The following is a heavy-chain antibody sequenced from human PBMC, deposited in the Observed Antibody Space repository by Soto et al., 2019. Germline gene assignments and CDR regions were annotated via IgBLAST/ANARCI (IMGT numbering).Heavy chain of an antibody. D-gene: IGHD4-4*01. J-gene: IGHJ6*02. Sequence: PGGSLRLACAASGFTFSSYAMSWVRQAPGKGLEWVSAISGSGGSTYYADSVKGRFTISRDNSKNTLYLQMNSLRAEDTAVYYCAKYKPLQFYYYYGMDVWAQLTTVTGPS. V-gene: IGHV3-23*01. CDR3: AKYKPLQFYYYYGMDV. CDR2: ISGSGGST. CDR1: GFTFSSYA.